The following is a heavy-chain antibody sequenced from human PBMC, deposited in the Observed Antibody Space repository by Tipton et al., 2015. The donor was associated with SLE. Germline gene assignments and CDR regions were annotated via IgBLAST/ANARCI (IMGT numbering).Heavy chain of an antibody. CDR2: IHYSGTT. Sequence: TLSLTCTVSGFSISSYYWAWLRQSPGKGLEWIGSIHYSGTTYYNPSLNSRFTISVDTSKNQFSLKVTSVTATDTAVYYCARDWVVGATLDRFDPWGQGTLVTVSS. V-gene: IGHV4-39*02. J-gene: IGHJ5*02. CDR3: ARDWVVGATLDRFDP. CDR1: GFSISSYY. D-gene: IGHD1-26*01.